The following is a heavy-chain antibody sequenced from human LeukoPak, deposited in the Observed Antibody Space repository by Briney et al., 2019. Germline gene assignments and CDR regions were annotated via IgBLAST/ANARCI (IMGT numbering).Heavy chain of an antibody. J-gene: IGHJ4*02. CDR2: IYPRDGSA. CDR3: ARDQEGFDY. V-gene: IGHV1-46*01. CDR1: GYTFTSNY. Sequence: ASVKVSCTASGYTFTSNYIHWVRQAPGQGLEWMGMIYPRDGSASYAQKFQGRVTVTRDTSTSTVHMELSGLRSEDTAVYYCARDQEGFDYWGQGTLVTVSS.